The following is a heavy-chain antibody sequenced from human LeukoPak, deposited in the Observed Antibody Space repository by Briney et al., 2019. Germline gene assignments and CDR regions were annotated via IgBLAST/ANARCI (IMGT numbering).Heavy chain of an antibody. J-gene: IGHJ5*02. CDR2: IYPGDSDT. V-gene: IGHV5-51*01. CDR3: ARQGARYRSSTSCFGDP. D-gene: IGHD2-2*01. CDR1: GYSFTSYW. Sequence: GESLRISCKGSGYSFTSYWIGWVRQMPGKGLEWMGIIYPGDSDTRYSPSFQGQVTISADKSISTAYLQWSSPKASDTAMYYCARQGARYRSSTSCFGDPWGQGTLVTVSS.